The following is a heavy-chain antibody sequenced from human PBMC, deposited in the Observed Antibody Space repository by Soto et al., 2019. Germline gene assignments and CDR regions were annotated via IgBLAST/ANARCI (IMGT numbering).Heavy chain of an antibody. CDR3: ERQEYTMGFDS. Sequence: GESLKISCKGSGYSFTSYWIAWVRQMPGKGLEWMGIIYPADSDTRYSPSFQGQVTISADKSISTAYLQWSSLKASDTAMYYCERQEYTMGFDSWGQGTLVTVSS. V-gene: IGHV5-51*01. CDR1: GYSFTSYW. CDR2: IYPADSDT. J-gene: IGHJ4*02. D-gene: IGHD2-2*02.